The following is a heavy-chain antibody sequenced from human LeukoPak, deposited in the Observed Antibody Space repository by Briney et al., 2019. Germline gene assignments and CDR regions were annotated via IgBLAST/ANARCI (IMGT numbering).Heavy chain of an antibody. V-gene: IGHV4-59*01. Sequence: PSETLSLTCTVSGGSISNFYWTWIRQPPGKRLEWIGYVYSTGSTKYSSSLKSRVTISVDMSKNQFSLKLTSVTAADTAVYFCARGRGATYSINAFDMWGQGTMVTVSS. CDR1: GGSISNFY. J-gene: IGHJ3*02. D-gene: IGHD1-26*01. CDR3: ARGRGATYSINAFDM. CDR2: VYSTGST.